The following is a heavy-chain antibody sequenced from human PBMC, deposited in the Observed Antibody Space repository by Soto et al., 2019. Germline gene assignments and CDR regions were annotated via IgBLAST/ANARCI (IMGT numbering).Heavy chain of an antibody. CDR3: ASLKVDTAMVGFDY. CDR2: IYYSGST. CDR1: GGSISSSSYY. Sequence: SETLSLTCTVSGGSISSSSYYWGWIRQPPGKGLEWIGSIYYSGSTSYNPSLKSRVTISVDTSKNQFSLKLSSVTAADTAVYYCASLKVDTAMVGFDYWGQGTLVTVSS. J-gene: IGHJ4*02. V-gene: IGHV4-39*01. D-gene: IGHD5-18*01.